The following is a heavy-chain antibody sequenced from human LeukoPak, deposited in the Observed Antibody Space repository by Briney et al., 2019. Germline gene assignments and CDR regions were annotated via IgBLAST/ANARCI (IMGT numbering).Heavy chain of an antibody. CDR3: ARGGRDQLLWFGELPTYYFDY. J-gene: IGHJ4*02. Sequence: SETLSLTCTVSGDSISNGTYYWNWIRQPAGKGLEWIGRIYSTGSTNYNPSLKSRVTISVDTSKNEFSLELSSVTAADTAVYYCARGGRDQLLWFGELPTYYFDYWGQGTLVTVSS. CDR1: GDSISNGTYY. D-gene: IGHD3-10*01. CDR2: IYSTGST. V-gene: IGHV4-61*02.